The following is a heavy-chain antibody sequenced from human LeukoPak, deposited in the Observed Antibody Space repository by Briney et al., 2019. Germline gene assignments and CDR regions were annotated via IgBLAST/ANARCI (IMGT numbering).Heavy chain of an antibody. CDR1: GGSFSGYY. V-gene: IGHV4-34*01. Sequence: SETLSLTCAVYGGSFSGYYWSWIRQPPGKGLEWIGEINHSGSTNYNPSLKSRVTISVDTSKNQFSLKLSSVTAADTAVYYCAKGSSYGSGSYYISWGQGTLVTVSS. CDR2: INHSGST. J-gene: IGHJ5*02. D-gene: IGHD3-10*01. CDR3: AKGSSYGSGSYYIS.